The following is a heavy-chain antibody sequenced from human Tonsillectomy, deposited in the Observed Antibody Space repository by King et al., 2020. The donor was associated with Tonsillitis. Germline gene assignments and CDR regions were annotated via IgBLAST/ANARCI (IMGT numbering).Heavy chain of an antibody. CDR1: GFTFNSYG. CDR2: IAYDGSYK. Sequence: VQLVESGGGVVQPGRSLRLSCAASGFTFNSYGMHWVRQAPGKGLEWVAVIAYDGSYKYYADSVKGRFTISRDNSKNTLYLQMNSLRAEDTAVYYCARDGRPKACYYFYGMDVWGQGTTVTVSS. J-gene: IGHJ6*02. V-gene: IGHV3-33*05. D-gene: IGHD6-25*01. CDR3: ARDGRPKACYYFYGMDV.